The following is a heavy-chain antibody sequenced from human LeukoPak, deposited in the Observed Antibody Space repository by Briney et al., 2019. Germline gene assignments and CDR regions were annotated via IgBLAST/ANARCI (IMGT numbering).Heavy chain of an antibody. V-gene: IGHV4-59*08. CDR3: ARHGGTPAVNDAFDT. CDR2: IYYSGRT. J-gene: IGHJ3*02. Sequence: PSETLSLTCSVSGGSTISYYWSWIRQPPGKGLEWIGYIYYSGRTTYNPSLKSRVTISVDTSNHQFSLKLGSVTAADTAVYYCARHGGTPAVNDAFDTWGQGTMVTVSS. CDR1: GGSTISYY. D-gene: IGHD1-7*01.